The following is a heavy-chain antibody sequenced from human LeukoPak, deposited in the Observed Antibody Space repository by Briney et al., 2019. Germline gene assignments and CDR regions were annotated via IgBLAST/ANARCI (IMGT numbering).Heavy chain of an antibody. CDR2: IDWDGER. D-gene: IGHD2-15*01. Sequence: SGPALVKPTQTLTLTCAYSGFSLYTSGMCVSWIRQLPGKALEWLARIDWDGERHYTSSLKTRLTISKDTSKNQVFLTLTNLDPADTATYFCARTPLGSSGPFSGNSHFDRWGQGTFITVSS. J-gene: IGHJ4*02. CDR1: GFSLYTSGMC. V-gene: IGHV2-70*11. CDR3: ARTPLGSSGPFSGNSHFDR.